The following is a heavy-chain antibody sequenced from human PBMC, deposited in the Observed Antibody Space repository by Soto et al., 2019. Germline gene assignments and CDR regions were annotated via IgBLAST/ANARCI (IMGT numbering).Heavy chain of an antibody. D-gene: IGHD3-3*01. J-gene: IGHJ3*02. CDR1: GFTVSDYH. CDR2: LNDSGDTI. Sequence: QGQLVQSGGGLVKPGGSLRLSCAASGFTVSDYHMIWFGQPPGKGLEWVSYLNDSGDTIYYLDSLKGRFTISRDNAKNSLFLQMNSLRAEDTAVYYCAREPHGFLELSSVFAFDIWGQGTMVTVSS. CDR3: AREPHGFLELSSVFAFDI. V-gene: IGHV3-11*01.